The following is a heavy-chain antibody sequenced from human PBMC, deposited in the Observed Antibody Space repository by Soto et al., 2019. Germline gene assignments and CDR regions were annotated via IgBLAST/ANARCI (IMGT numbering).Heavy chain of an antibody. CDR1: GYTFTTYG. V-gene: IGHV1-18*04. CDR2: VSPYNGDT. Sequence: QVQLVQSGAEVKKPGASVKVSCKSFGYTFTTYGINWVRQAPGQGLEWMGWVSPYNGDTSYAQKVQGRVTMTTDTSTRTAYLELRSLRSDDTAVYYCARDVGHMDVLGPGTTVHVSS. J-gene: IGHJ6*02. CDR3: ARDVGHMDV.